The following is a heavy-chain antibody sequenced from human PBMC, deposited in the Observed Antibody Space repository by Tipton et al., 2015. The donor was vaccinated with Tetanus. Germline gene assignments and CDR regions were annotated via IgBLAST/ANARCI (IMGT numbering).Heavy chain of an antibody. V-gene: IGHV3-48*02. CDR3: GRALGSGTIVASGH. Sequence: SLRLSCVASGFTFSMFSMNWVRQAPGKGLEWVSYISGSSDSIYYADSVKGRFTISRDNGKNSLYLQMNSLRDEDTAVYYCGRALGSGTIVASGHWGQGSLVTVSS. D-gene: IGHD1-7*01. J-gene: IGHJ4*02. CDR2: ISGSSDSI. CDR1: GFTFSMFS.